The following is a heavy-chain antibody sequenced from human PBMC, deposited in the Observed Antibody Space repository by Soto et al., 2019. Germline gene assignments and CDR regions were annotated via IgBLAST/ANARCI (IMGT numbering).Heavy chain of an antibody. CDR2: IKQDGSGK. Sequence: GGSLRLSCAASGFTVSSYHMSWVRQAPGKGLEWVANIKQDGSGKYYVDSVKGRFTISRDNAKNSLYLQMNSLRAEDTAVYYCARDPSIVLVPAATYYYYYYGMDVWGQGTTVTVSS. V-gene: IGHV3-7*01. CDR3: ARDPSIVLVPAATYYYYYYGMDV. CDR1: GFTVSSYH. D-gene: IGHD2-2*01. J-gene: IGHJ6*02.